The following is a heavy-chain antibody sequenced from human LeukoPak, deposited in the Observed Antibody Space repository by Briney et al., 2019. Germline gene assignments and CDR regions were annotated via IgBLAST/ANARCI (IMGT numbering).Heavy chain of an antibody. J-gene: IGHJ4*02. CDR2: IYPGGSET. CDR3: ARASRDGYNQNFDH. D-gene: IGHD5-24*01. Sequence: WESLKISCKGLGYDFSTYWNAWVRQRPGKGLEWMGIIYPGGSETRYDPSFQGQVTISAERSTSTAYLQWSSLRASDTAMYYCARASRDGYNQNFDHWGQGTLVTVSS. V-gene: IGHV5-51*01. CDR1: GYDFSTYW.